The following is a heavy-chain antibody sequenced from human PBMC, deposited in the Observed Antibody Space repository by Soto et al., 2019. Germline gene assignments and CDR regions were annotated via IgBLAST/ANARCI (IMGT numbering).Heavy chain of an antibody. CDR2: ISGSGGST. CDR1: GFTFSDYA. CDR3: PKDHGMDV. V-gene: IGHV3-23*01. J-gene: IGHJ6*02. Sequence: PGGSLRLSCVASGFTFSDYAMAWVRQSPGKGLEWVSSISGSGGSTYYADSVKGRFTISRDNSKNTVFLQMNSLRAEDTAVYYCPKDHGMDVWGQGATVTVPS.